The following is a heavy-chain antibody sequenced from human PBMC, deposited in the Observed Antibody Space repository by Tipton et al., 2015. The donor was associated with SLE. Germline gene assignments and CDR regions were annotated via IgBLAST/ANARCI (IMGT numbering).Heavy chain of an antibody. D-gene: IGHD5-18*01. CDR3: AREQPSLDY. CDR2: ISGYNGNT. J-gene: IGHJ4*02. Sequence: QSGAEVKKPGASVKVSCKASGYTFNSYGISWVRQAPGQGLEWMGWISGYNGNTNYAQKVQDRVTLTTDTSTSTAYMELRSLRSDDTAVYYCAREQPSLDYWGQGTLVAVSS. V-gene: IGHV1-18*01. CDR1: GYTFNSYG.